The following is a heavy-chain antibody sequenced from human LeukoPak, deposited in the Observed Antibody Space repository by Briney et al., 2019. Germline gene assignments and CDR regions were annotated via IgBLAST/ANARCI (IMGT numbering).Heavy chain of an antibody. CDR3: ARDRGGGWYVPDY. CDR1: GFTFSSYA. D-gene: IGHD6-19*01. V-gene: IGHV3-33*08. Sequence: PGGSLRLSCGASGFTFSSYAMHWVRQAPGKGLEWVAVIWYDGSNKYYADSVKGRFTISRDNSKNTLYLQMNSLRAEDTAVYYCARDRGGGWYVPDYWGQGTLVTVSS. CDR2: IWYDGSNK. J-gene: IGHJ4*02.